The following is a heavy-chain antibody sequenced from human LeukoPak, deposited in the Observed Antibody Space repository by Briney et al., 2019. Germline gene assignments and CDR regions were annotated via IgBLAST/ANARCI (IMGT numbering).Heavy chain of an antibody. CDR1: GYTFTSYG. J-gene: IGHJ4*02. Sequence: GASVKVSCKASGYTFTSYGISWVRQAPGQGLEWMGWISAYNGNTNYAQKLRGRVTMTTDTSTSTAYMELRSLRSDDTAVYYCARDPGYYDSSGMGYFDYWGQGTLVTVSS. CDR2: ISAYNGNT. D-gene: IGHD3-22*01. V-gene: IGHV1-18*01. CDR3: ARDPGYYDSSGMGYFDY.